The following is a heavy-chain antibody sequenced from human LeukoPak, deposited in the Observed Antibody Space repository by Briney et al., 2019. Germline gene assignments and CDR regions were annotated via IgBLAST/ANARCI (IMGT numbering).Heavy chain of an antibody. V-gene: IGHV3-33*01. CDR1: GFTFSTYG. CDR3: ARGGIAAADIDY. Sequence: GRSLRLSCAASGFTFSTYGMHWVRQAPGKGLEWVAVIWNDGSNKYYADSVKGRSTISRDISKNTLHLQMNSLRAEDTAIYYCARGGIAAADIDYWGQGTLVTVSS. D-gene: IGHD6-13*01. CDR2: IWNDGSNK. J-gene: IGHJ4*02.